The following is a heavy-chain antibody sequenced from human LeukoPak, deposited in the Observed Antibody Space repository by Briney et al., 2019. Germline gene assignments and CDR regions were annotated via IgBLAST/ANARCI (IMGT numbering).Heavy chain of an antibody. CDR3: AREDYYASGTYYTGWFDP. CDR1: GGSISSGDYY. Sequence: PSQSMSLTCPLAGGSISSGDYYWSWIRQSPWNGLEWFGYIYHSGATYYNPSLKSRVTTSVDTSKNQFSLKLSSVTAADTAVYYCAREDYYASGTYYTGWFDPWGQGTLVTVSS. D-gene: IGHD3-10*01. CDR2: IYHSGAT. V-gene: IGHV4-30-4*08. J-gene: IGHJ5*02.